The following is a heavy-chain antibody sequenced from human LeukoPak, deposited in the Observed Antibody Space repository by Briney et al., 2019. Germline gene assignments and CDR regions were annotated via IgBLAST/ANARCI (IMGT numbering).Heavy chain of an antibody. Sequence: GGSLRLSCAASGFTFSDYYMSWIRQAPGKGLEWVSYISSSSSYTNYADSVKGRFTISRDNAKNSLYLQMNSLRAEDTAVYYCAREAFGELTDYWGQGTLVTVSS. J-gene: IGHJ4*02. CDR3: AREAFGELTDY. CDR1: GFTFSDYY. D-gene: IGHD3-10*01. CDR2: ISSSSSYT. V-gene: IGHV3-11*06.